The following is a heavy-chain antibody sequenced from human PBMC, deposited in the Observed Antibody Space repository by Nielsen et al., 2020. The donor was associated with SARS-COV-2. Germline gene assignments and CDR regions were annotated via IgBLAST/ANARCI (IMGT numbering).Heavy chain of an antibody. V-gene: IGHV3-33*08. D-gene: IGHD1-1*01. Sequence: GGSLRLSCAASGFTFDDYAMHWVRQAPGKGLEWVAVIWYDGSNKYYADSVKGRFTISRDNSKNTLYLQMNSLRAEDTAVYYCARNDYYYYYYMDVWGKGTTVTVSS. CDR1: GFTFDDYA. CDR2: IWYDGSNK. J-gene: IGHJ6*03. CDR3: ARNDYYYYYYMDV.